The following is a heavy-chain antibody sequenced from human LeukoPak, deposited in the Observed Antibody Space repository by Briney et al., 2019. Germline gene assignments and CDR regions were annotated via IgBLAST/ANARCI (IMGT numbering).Heavy chain of an antibody. D-gene: IGHD2-2*01. J-gene: IGHJ4*02. V-gene: IGHV3-23*01. CDR1: GFTFSSYA. CDR3: AKVETSGGANCYALDY. CDR2: ISGSDGST. Sequence: TGGSLRLSGAAPGFTFSSYAMTWVRQAPDKGREWVSAISGSDGSTYYADSVKGRFTISRDDSQNTLYLQMNSLSAEDTAVYYCAKVETSGGANCYALDYWGQGTLVTVSS.